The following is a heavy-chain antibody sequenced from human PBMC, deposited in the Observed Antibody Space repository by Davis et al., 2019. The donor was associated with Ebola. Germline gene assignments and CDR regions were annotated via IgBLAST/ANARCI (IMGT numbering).Heavy chain of an antibody. CDR2: IRQDGGET. J-gene: IGHJ4*02. V-gene: IGHV3-7*03. Sequence: GEFPKILCAASGVIISRYWITSLRQAPGKGLEWVANIRQDGGETYYADSVKGRFAISRDNAKNSLYLQMNSLRAEDTAIYYCARDAVHAAQDYWGQGTRVTVSS. CDR3: ARDAVHAAQDY. CDR1: GVIISRYW. D-gene: IGHD1-1*01.